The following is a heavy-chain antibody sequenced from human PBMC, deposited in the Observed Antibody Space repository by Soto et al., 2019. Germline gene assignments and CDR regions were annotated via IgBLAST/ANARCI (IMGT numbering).Heavy chain of an antibody. CDR2: ISLNSGSI. J-gene: IGHJ5*02. Sequence: GGSLRLSCAASGFTFDDYAIHWVRQAPGKGLEWVSGISLNSGSIGYADSVKGRFTISRDNAKNSLYLQMNSLRAEDTALYYCAKGGSGSHKYNWFDPWGQGTLVTVSS. D-gene: IGHD3-10*01. CDR3: AKGGSGSHKYNWFDP. CDR1: GFTFDDYA. V-gene: IGHV3-9*01.